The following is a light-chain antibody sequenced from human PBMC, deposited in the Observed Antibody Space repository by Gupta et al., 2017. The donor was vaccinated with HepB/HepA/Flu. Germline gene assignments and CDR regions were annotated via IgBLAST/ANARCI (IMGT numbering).Light chain of an antibody. CDR3: QSYDDRLSGSRV. CDR2: GNN. V-gene: IGLV1-40*01. CDR1: SSNPGARYD. J-gene: IGLJ1*01. Sequence: QTVLTQPPSVSGAPGQSVPISCTGISSNPGARYDVHWYQQLPGEAPNLLIYGNNNRPSGVPDRFSGSKSGASASLAITGLQAEDEADYYCQSYDDRLSGSRVFGTGTKVTVL.